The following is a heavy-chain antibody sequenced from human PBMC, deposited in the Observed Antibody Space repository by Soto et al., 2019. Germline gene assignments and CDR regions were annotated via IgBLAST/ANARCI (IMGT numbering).Heavy chain of an antibody. Sequence: SETLSLTCTVSGGSISSYYWSWIRQPPGKGLEWIGYIYYSGSTNYNPSLKSRVTISVDTSKNQFSLKLSSVTAADTAVYYCAGTSYDYIWGSQHDYWGQGTLVTVSS. CDR2: IYYSGST. V-gene: IGHV4-59*01. CDR3: AGTSYDYIWGSQHDY. D-gene: IGHD3-16*01. J-gene: IGHJ4*02. CDR1: GGSISSYY.